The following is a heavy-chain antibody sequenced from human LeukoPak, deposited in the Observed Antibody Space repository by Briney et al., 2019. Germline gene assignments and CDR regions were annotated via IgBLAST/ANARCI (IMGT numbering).Heavy chain of an antibody. J-gene: IGHJ4*02. D-gene: IGHD2-21*02. Sequence: PSETLSLTCAVYGGSFSGYYWSWIRRPPGKGLEWIGEINHSGSTYYNPSLKSRVTISVDRSKNQFSLKLSSVTAADTAVYYCARGGDCGGDCYPYYFDYWGQGTLVTVSS. CDR1: GGSFSGYY. CDR3: ARGGDCGGDCYPYYFDY. V-gene: IGHV4-34*01. CDR2: INHSGST.